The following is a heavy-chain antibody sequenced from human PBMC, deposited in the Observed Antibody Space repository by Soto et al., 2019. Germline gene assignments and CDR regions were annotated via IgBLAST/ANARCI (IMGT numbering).Heavy chain of an antibody. CDR1: GFTFSSYG. Sequence: QVQLVESGGGVVQPGRSLRLSCAASGFTFSSYGMQWVRQAPGKGLEWVAVISYDGSNKYYADSVKGRFTISRDNSKNTLYRQMNSLRAEDTAVYYCAKDYAPVTHYWYFDLWGRGTLVTVSS. J-gene: IGHJ2*01. CDR2: ISYDGSNK. D-gene: IGHD4-17*01. CDR3: AKDYAPVTHYWYFDL. V-gene: IGHV3-30*18.